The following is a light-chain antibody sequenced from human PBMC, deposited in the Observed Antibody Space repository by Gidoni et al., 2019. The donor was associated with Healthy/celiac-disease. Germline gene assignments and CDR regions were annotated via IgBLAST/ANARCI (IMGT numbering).Light chain of an antibody. Sequence: PGQRVTISCTGSSSNIGAGYDVHWYQQLPGTAPKLLIYGNSNRPSGVPDRFSGSKSGTSASLAITGLQAEDEADYYCQSYDSSLSGSVFGGGTKLTVL. CDR3: QSYDSSLSGSV. J-gene: IGLJ3*02. CDR2: GNS. V-gene: IGLV1-40*01. CDR1: SSNIGAGYD.